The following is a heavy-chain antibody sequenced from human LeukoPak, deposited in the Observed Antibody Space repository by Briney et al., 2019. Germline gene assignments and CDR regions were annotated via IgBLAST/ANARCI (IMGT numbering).Heavy chain of an antibody. CDR3: ARDVLKDAFDI. Sequence: PSETLSLTCTVSGGSISSSSYYWGWLRQPPGKGLEWIGSIYYSGSTYYNPSLKSRVTISVDTSKNQFSLKLSSVTAADTAVYYCARDVLKDAFDIWGQGTMVTVSS. CDR1: GGSISSSSYY. CDR2: IYYSGST. J-gene: IGHJ3*02. D-gene: IGHD3-10*02. V-gene: IGHV4-39*07.